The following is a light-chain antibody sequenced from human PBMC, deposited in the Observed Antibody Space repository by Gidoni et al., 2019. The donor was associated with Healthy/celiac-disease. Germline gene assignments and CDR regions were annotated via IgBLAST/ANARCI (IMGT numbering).Light chain of an antibody. CDR3: QQYDNLPT. J-gene: IGKJ3*01. V-gene: IGKV1-33*01. CDR2: DAS. CDR1: QDISNY. Sequence: DIQMTQSPSSLSASVGDRVTITCQASQDISNYLNWYQQKPGKAPKLLTYDASNLETGVPSRFSGSGSGTDFTFTSSSLQPEDIATYYGQQYDNLPTFXPXTKVDIK.